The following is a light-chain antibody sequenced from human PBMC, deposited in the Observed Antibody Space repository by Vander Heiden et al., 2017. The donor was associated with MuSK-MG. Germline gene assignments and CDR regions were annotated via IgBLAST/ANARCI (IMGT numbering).Light chain of an antibody. CDR1: QSISNF. V-gene: IGKV1-39*01. J-gene: IGKJ4*01. CDR3: QQSNSSPLT. Sequence: IQLTQSLPSLSASVGDRVTITCRASQSISNFLNWYQQKPGKAPKLLIYASSGLQSGVPSRFSGSGSGTDFTLTISSLQPDDFATYYCQQSNSSPLTFGRGTKVEIK. CDR2: ASS.